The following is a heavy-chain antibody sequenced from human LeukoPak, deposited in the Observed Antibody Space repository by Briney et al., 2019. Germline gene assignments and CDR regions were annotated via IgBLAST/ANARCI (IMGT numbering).Heavy chain of an antibody. J-gene: IGHJ4*02. CDR2: VGSDGINT. Sequence: GGSLRLSCAASGLTFSSHWMHWVRQAPGKGLEWVSAVGSDGINTAYADSVKGRFTISRDNSKNTLYLQLSSLRAEDTAVYYCAKGLAAGSQYFDYWGQGTLVTVSS. CDR3: AKGLAAGSQYFDY. V-gene: IGHV3-74*01. CDR1: GLTFSSHW. D-gene: IGHD6-25*01.